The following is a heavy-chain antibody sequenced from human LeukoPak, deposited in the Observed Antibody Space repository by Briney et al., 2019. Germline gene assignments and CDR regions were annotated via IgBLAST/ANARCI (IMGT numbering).Heavy chain of an antibody. CDR3: ARQGRMATRGEFDY. V-gene: IGHV4-59*01. J-gene: IGHJ4*02. CDR1: GGSISSYY. CDR2: IYYSGST. D-gene: IGHD5-24*01. Sequence: PSETLSLTCTVSGGSISSYYWSWIRQPPGKGLEWIGYIYYSGSTNYNPSLKSRVTISVDTSKNQFSLKLSSVTAADTAVYYCARQGRMATRGEFDYWGQGTLVTVPS.